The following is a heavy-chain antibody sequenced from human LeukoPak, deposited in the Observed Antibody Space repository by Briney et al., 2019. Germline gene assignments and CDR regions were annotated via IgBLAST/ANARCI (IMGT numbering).Heavy chain of an antibody. V-gene: IGHV4-30-2*01. J-gene: IGHJ3*02. D-gene: IGHD5-12*01. CDR2: IYHSGST. CDR3: ARTPRLHSGYGDGGLIFDI. Sequence: SQTLSLTCTVSGGSISSGGYSWSWIRQPPGKGLEWIGYIYHSGSTYYNPSLKSRVTISVDRSKNQFSLKLSSVTAADTAVYYCARTPRLHSGYGDGGLIFDIWGQGTMVTVSS. CDR1: GGSISSGGYS.